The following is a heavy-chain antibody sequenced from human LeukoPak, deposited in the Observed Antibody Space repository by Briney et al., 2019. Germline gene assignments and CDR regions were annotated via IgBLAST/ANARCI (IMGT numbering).Heavy chain of an antibody. V-gene: IGHV3-7*03. CDR3: AKGGTNYYDSSGILY. D-gene: IGHD3-22*01. CDR1: GFTFNSYW. CDR2: IKQDGSEK. Sequence: PGGSLRLSCAASGFTFNSYWMSWVRQAPGKGLEWVANIKQDGSEKFYVDSVKGRFTISRDNSKNTLYVQMNSLRAEDTAVYYCAKGGTNYYDSSGILYWGQGTLVTVSS. J-gene: IGHJ4*02.